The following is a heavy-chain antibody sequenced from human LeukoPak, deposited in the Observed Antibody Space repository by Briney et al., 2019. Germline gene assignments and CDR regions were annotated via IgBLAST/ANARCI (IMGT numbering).Heavy chain of an antibody. CDR3: ARDRANWYFDL. Sequence: SEPLSLTCTVSGGSISNYFWSWIREPPGKGLEWIGYIYYSGSTNYNPSLKSRVTISVDTSKNQFSLNLSSVTAADTAVYYCARDRANWYFDLWGRGTLVTVAP. CDR2: IYYSGST. CDR1: GGSISNYF. J-gene: IGHJ2*01. V-gene: IGHV4-59*01.